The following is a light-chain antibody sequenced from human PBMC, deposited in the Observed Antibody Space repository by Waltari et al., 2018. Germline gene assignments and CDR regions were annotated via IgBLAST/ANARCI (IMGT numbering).Light chain of an antibody. V-gene: IGKV3-20*01. CDR1: QSVSRT. Sequence: EIVLPQSPRTLSLSPGDRATLSCRASQSVSRTLAWYQQKPGQAPRLLIYDASTRATGIPDRFSGSGSGTDVSLTISRLEPEDFAVYYCQKYGTLPATFGQGTKVEIK. J-gene: IGKJ1*01. CDR3: QKYGTLPAT. CDR2: DAS.